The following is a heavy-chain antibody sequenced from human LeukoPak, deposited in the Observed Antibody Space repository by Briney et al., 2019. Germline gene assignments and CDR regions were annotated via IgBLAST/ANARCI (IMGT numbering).Heavy chain of an antibody. CDR1: GFTFSSSA. Sequence: GGSLRLSCAASGFTFSSSAMSWVRQAPGKGLEWVSTISGSGAYYADSVKGRFTISRDNAKNSLHLQINSLRAEDTAVYYCARRDYYDSSGYDYWGQGTLVTVSS. J-gene: IGHJ4*02. D-gene: IGHD3-22*01. V-gene: IGHV3-23*01. CDR2: ISGSGA. CDR3: ARRDYYDSSGYDY.